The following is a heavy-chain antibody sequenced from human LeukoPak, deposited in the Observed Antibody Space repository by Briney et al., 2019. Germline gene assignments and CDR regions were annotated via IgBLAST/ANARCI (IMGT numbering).Heavy chain of an antibody. CDR3: ARGAGDPKLSYYYYGMDV. Sequence: GASVKVSCKASGGTFISYAISWVRQAPGQGLEWMGGIIPIFGTANYAQKFQGRVTITADESTSTAYMELSSLRSEDTAVYYCARGAGDPKLSYYYYGMDVWGQGTTVTVSS. V-gene: IGHV1-69*13. CDR1: GGTFISYA. J-gene: IGHJ6*02. CDR2: IIPIFGTA. D-gene: IGHD2-21*02.